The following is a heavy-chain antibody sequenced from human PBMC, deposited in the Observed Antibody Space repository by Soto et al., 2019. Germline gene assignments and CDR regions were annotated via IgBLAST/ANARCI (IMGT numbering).Heavy chain of an antibody. J-gene: IGHJ4*02. CDR1: GGSISSYY. CDR3: ARELGAVAGGGHFDY. CDR2: IYYSGST. V-gene: IGHV4-59*01. D-gene: IGHD6-19*01. Sequence: QVQLQESGPGLVKPSETLSLTCTVSGGSISSYYWSWIRQPPGKGLEWIGYIYYSGSTNYNPSLKSRVPISVDTSKNQFSLKLSSVTAADTAVYYCARELGAVAGGGHFDYWGQGTLVTVSS.